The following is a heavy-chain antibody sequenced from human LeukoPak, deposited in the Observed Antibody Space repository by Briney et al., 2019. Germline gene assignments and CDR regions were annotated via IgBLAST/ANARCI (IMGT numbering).Heavy chain of an antibody. CDR2: ISSSGGIT. V-gene: IGHV3-23*01. CDR3: ARGSWGADGLDV. Sequence: PGGSLRLSCAASGITFDSYAMNWGRQAPGKGLEWVSGISSSGGITKYADSVKGRFTLSRDNSKNTLYLQVNSLRAEDTAVYYCARGSWGADGLDVWGQGTMVTVSS. J-gene: IGHJ6*02. CDR1: GITFDSYA. D-gene: IGHD3-16*01.